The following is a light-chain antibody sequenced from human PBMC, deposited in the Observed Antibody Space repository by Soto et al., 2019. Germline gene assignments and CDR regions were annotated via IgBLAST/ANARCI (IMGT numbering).Light chain of an antibody. J-gene: IGKJ3*01. Sequence: EIVVTQSPGTLSLSPGERGTLSCRASQSVTHSFLAWYQQKPGQAPRLLIYDASSRATGIPDRFSGSGSGTDFTLTISRLEPEDFAVYYCLRYGSLPNTFGPGTRVDLK. CDR2: DAS. V-gene: IGKV3-20*01. CDR1: QSVTHSF. CDR3: LRYGSLPNT.